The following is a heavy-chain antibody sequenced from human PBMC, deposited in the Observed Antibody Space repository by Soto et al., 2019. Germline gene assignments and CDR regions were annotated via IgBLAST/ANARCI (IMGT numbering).Heavy chain of an antibody. CDR1: GGSISSTTW. D-gene: IGHD5-18*01. CDR3: ARHPAVDTAMVTFWFDP. CDR2: IHHDGST. V-gene: IGHV4-4*02. J-gene: IGHJ5*02. Sequence: SETLSLTCAVSGGSISSTTWWSWVRQPPGKGLEWIGKIHHDGSTNYNPSLKSRVTISVDKSKNQFSLKLSSVTAADTAVYYCARHPAVDTAMVTFWFDPWGQGTLVTVSS.